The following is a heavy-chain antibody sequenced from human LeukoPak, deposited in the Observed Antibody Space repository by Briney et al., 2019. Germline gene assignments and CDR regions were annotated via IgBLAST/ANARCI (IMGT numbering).Heavy chain of an antibody. V-gene: IGHV5-51*01. CDR1: GYSFTNYW. D-gene: IGHD3-22*01. J-gene: IGHJ5*02. CDR3: ERQGHYDRSGYNWFDP. CDR2: IYPGDSDT. Sequence: GESLKISCRGSGYSFTNYWIGWVRQMPGKGLEWMGIIYPGDSDTRYSPPFKGQVTFSVDKSISTAYLQWNSLKASDTAIYYCERQGHYDRSGYNWFDPWGQGTLVTVSS.